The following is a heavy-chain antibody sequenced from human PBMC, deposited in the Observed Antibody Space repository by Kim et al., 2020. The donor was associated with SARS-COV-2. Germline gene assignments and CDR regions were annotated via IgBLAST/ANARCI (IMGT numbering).Heavy chain of an antibody. CDR1: GYSFTSYW. CDR3: ARVDTAMVTPFHFDY. CDR2: IYPGDSDT. D-gene: IGHD5-18*01. J-gene: IGHJ4*02. Sequence: GESLKISCKGSGYSFTSYWIGWVRQMPGKGLEWMGIIYPGDSDTRYSPSFQGQVTISADKSISTAYLQWSSLKASDTAMYYCARVDTAMVTPFHFDYWGQGTLVTVSS. V-gene: IGHV5-51*01.